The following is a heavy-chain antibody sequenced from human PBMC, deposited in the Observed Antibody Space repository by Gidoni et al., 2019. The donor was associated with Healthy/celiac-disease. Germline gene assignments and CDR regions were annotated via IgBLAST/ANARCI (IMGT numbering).Heavy chain of an antibody. CDR2: IYWNDDK. J-gene: IGHJ4*02. V-gene: IGHV2-5*01. Sequence: QITLKESGPTLVKPTQTLTLTCTFSGFSLSTSGVGVGWIRQPPGKALEWLALIYWNDDKRYSPSLKSRLTITKDISKNQVVLTMTNMDPVDTATYYCARKYYDILTGYWNFDYWGQGTLVTVSS. D-gene: IGHD3-9*01. CDR3: ARKYYDILTGYWNFDY. CDR1: GFSLSTSGVG.